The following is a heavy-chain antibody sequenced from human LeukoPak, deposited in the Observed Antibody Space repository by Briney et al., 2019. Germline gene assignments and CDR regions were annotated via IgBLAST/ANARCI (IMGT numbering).Heavy chain of an antibody. J-gene: IGHJ4*02. D-gene: IGHD2-15*01. CDR1: GFTFSSYA. Sequence: GGSLRLSCAASGFTFSSYAMSWVRQAPGKGLEWVSAISGSGGSTYYADSVKGRFTISRDNSKNTLYLQMNSLRAEDTAVYYCAKDRYCSGGSCSGGFDYWGQGTLVTVSS. CDR2: ISGSGGST. CDR3: AKDRYCSGGSCSGGFDY. V-gene: IGHV3-23*01.